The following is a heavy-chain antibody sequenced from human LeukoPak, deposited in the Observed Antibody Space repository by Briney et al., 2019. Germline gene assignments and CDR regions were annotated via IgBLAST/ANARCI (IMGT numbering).Heavy chain of an antibody. CDR1: GLTFSSYA. V-gene: IGHV3-23*01. D-gene: IGHD4-17*01. CDR2: ISGSGGST. CDR3: ATRKTLDYGDYNGENAFDI. J-gene: IGHJ3*02. Sequence: GGSLRLSCAASGLTFSSYAMSWVRQAPGKGLEWVSAISGSGGSTYYADSVKGRFTISRDNSKNTLYLQMYSLRAEDTAVYYCATRKTLDYGDYNGENAFDIWGQGTMVTVSS.